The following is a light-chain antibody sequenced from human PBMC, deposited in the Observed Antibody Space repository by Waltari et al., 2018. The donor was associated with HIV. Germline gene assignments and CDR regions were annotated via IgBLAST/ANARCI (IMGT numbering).Light chain of an antibody. CDR1: SSNIGAGYD. V-gene: IGLV1-40*01. CDR3: QSYDRSLTWV. Sequence: HSLLTQPPSVSGAPGQRVTISCTGSSSNIGAGYDVHWYQKYPGTAPKLLIFKNINRPSGGPDRFSAANSVTSASLVITGLQPEDEADYYCQSYDRSLTWVFGGGTSLTVL. CDR2: KNI. J-gene: IGLJ2*01.